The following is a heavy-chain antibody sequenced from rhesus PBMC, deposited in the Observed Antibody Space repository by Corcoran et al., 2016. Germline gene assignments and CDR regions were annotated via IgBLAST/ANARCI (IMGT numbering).Heavy chain of an antibody. D-gene: IGHD6-31*01. CDR3: ARLRTQRLAIFDY. CDR2: IGGSSGST. J-gene: IGHJ4*01. V-gene: IGHV4-169*01. CDR1: GCPIRRSS. Sequence: QLQLQESGPGLVKPSATLSLTCSVPGCPIRRSSWCWVRPAPGQGLEWIGYIGGSSGSTNYNPSLKSRVTLSVDTSKNQLSLKLSSVTAADTAVYYCARLRTQRLAIFDYWGQGVLVTVSS.